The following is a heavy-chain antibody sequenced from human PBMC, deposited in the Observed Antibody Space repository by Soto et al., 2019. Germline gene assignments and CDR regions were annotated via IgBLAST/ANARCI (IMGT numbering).Heavy chain of an antibody. D-gene: IGHD4-4*01. CDR1: GFSFDTYA. J-gene: IGHJ5*02. Sequence: GGSLRLSCVASGFSFDTYAMHWVRQAPGKGLEWVSGISWNSGRRAYADSVKGRFSISRDNAKNSLELQMNSLRTEDTALYYCVKDIGSTVTTGWFDPWGQGSRVTVSS. CDR3: VKDIGSTVTTGWFDP. V-gene: IGHV3-9*01. CDR2: ISWNSGRR.